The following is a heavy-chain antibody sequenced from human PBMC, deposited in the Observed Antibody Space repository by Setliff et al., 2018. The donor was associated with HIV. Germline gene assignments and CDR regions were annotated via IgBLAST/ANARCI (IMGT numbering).Heavy chain of an antibody. D-gene: IGHD3-9*01. J-gene: IGHJ4*02. Sequence: GASVKVSCKASGYTFTSYDINWVRQAAGQGLEWMGWMNPNSGNTGCAQKFQGRVTITADKSTSTAYMELRSLRSDDTAVYYCARANYDILTAFGGEWDYWGQGTLVTVSS. V-gene: IGHV1-8*03. CDR2: MNPNSGNT. CDR1: GYTFTSYD. CDR3: ARANYDILTAFGGEWDY.